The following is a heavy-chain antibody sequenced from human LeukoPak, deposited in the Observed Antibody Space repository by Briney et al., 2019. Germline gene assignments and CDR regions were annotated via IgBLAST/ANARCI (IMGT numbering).Heavy chain of an antibody. D-gene: IGHD1-1*01. V-gene: IGHV3-48*03. J-gene: IGHJ6*03. CDR1: GFTFSSYE. Sequence: GGSLRLSCAASGFTFSSYEMNWVRQAPGKGLEWVSYISSSGSTIYYADSVKGRFTISRDNAKNSLYLQMNSLRAEDTAVYYCARDGTGTTFNFHFYYYMDVWGKGTTVTVSS. CDR3: ARDGTGTTFNFHFYYYMDV. CDR2: ISSSGSTI.